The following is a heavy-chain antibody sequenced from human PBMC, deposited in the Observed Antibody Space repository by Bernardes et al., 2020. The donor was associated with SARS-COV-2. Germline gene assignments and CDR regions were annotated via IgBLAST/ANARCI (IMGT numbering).Heavy chain of an antibody. CDR2: IYPGDSDT. Sequence: GASLKISCKGPGYSLTSYWIGWVRQMPGKGLEWMGIIYPGDSDTRYSPSFQGQVTISADKSISTAYLQWSSLKASDTAMYYCARLSGYDPSRLYFDYWGQGTLVTVSS. CDR1: GYSLTSYW. CDR3: ARLSGYDPSRLYFDY. V-gene: IGHV5-51*01. D-gene: IGHD5-12*01. J-gene: IGHJ4*02.